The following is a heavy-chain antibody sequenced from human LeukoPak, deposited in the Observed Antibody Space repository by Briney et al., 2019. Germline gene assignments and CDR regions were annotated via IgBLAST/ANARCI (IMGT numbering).Heavy chain of an antibody. CDR3: AKDPYMVRGVTQYYFDY. V-gene: IGHV3-23*01. D-gene: IGHD3-10*01. CDR2: ISGSGGST. J-gene: IGHJ4*02. Sequence: GGSLRLSCAASGFTFSSYAMSWVRQAPGKGLERVSAISGSGGSTYYADSVKGRFTISRDNSKNTLYLQMTSLRAEDTAVYYCAKDPYMVRGVTQYYFDYWGQGTLVTVSS. CDR1: GFTFSSYA.